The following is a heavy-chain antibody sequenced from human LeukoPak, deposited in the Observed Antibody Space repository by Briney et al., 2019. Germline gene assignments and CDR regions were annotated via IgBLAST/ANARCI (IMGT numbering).Heavy chain of an antibody. CDR3: ARGEGSSSEEVYYFDY. Sequence: ASVKVSCKASGYTFTSYDINWVRQATGQGLEWMGWMNPNSGNTGYAQKFQGRVTITRNTSISTAYMELSSLRSEDTAVYYCARGEGSSSEEVYYFDYWGQGTLVTVSS. CDR2: MNPNSGNT. CDR1: GYTFTSYD. V-gene: IGHV1-8*03. J-gene: IGHJ4*02. D-gene: IGHD6-6*01.